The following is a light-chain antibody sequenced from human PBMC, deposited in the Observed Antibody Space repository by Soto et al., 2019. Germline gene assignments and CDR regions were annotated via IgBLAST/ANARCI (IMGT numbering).Light chain of an antibody. CDR3: CSYAGSSPFVV. CDR2: EDT. Sequence: QSALTQPASVSGSPGQSITISCTGTSSDVGSYNLVSWYQQHPGKAPKLMIYEDTKRPSGVSNRFSGSKSGNSASLTIYGLQDSDEAEYDCCSYAGSSPFVVFGGGTKLTVL. CDR1: SSDVGSYNL. V-gene: IGLV2-23*02. J-gene: IGLJ2*01.